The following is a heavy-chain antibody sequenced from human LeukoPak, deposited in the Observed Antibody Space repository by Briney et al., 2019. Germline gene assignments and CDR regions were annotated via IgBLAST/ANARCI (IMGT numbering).Heavy chain of an antibody. CDR3: GKSAPSGFDP. Sequence: GASVKVSCKASGYTFTSYYMHWVRQAPGQGLEWMGIINPSGGNTRYAQKFQGRVTMTRDTSTSTVYMELTSLRSEDTAVYYCGKSAPSGFDPWGQGTLVTVSS. J-gene: IGHJ5*02. V-gene: IGHV1-46*01. CDR2: INPSGGNT. CDR1: GYTFTSYY.